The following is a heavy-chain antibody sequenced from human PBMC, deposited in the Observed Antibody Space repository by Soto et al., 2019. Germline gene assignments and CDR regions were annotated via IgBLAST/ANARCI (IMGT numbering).Heavy chain of an antibody. J-gene: IGHJ6*02. D-gene: IGHD3-9*01. CDR1: GFTFSSSA. Sequence: GGSLRLSCAASGFTFSSSAMSWVRQAPGKGLEWVSAISGSGGNTYYADSVKGRFTISRDNSKNTLSLQMNSLRVEDTALYYCAKDTGLVDPMDVWGQGTTVTVSS. CDR3: AKDTGLVDPMDV. CDR2: ISGSGGNT. V-gene: IGHV3-23*01.